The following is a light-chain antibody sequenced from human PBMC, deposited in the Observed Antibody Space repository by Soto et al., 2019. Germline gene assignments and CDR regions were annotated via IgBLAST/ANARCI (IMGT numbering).Light chain of an antibody. Sequence: EIVLTQSPATLSLSPGERATLSCRASQSISSYLAWYQQKPGQAPRLLIYDASNRATGIPARFSGSGSGTDFTLTISSLEPEDFAVYYCQQRLNWPPYTVGQGTKLEIK. CDR2: DAS. V-gene: IGKV3-11*01. CDR1: QSISSY. CDR3: QQRLNWPPYT. J-gene: IGKJ2*01.